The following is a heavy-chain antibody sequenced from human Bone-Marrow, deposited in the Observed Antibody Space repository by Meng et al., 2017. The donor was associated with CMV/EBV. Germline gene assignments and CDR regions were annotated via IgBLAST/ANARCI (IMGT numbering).Heavy chain of an antibody. Sequence: ASVKVSCKASGYTFTGYYMHWVRQAPGQGLEWMGWINPNSGGTNYAQKFQGRVTMTRDTSISTAYMELSRLRSDDTAVYYCARDYCYYDFCFNWFDPWGQGTLVTVS. CDR1: GYTFTGYY. V-gene: IGHV1-2*02. CDR2: INPNSGGT. D-gene: IGHD3-3*01. CDR3: ARDYCYYDFCFNWFDP. J-gene: IGHJ5*02.